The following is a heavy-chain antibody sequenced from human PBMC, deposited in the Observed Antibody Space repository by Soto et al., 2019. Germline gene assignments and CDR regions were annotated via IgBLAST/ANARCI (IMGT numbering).Heavy chain of an antibody. CDR1: GFTFSNYA. V-gene: IGHV3-23*01. Sequence: EVRLLESGGGLVQPGGSLRLSCAASGFTFSNYAMTWVRQAPGKGLEWVSGLNGSGGSTSSADSVKGRFAISRDNSKNTLYLQMNSLRDGAAAVYYCGGGFSAGTGSPPDYWGQGTLVTVSS. CDR3: GGGFSAGTGSPPDY. CDR2: LNGSGGST. D-gene: IGHD3-10*01. J-gene: IGHJ4*02.